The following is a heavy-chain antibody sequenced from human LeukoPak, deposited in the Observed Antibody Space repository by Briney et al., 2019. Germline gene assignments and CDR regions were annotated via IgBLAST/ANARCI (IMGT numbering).Heavy chain of an antibody. Sequence: SVKVSCKASGGTFSSYAISWVRQAPGQGLEWMGGIITIFGTANYAQKFQGRVTITADESTSTAYMELSSLRSEDTAVYYCARLSTMVRGVYFDYWGQGTLVTVSS. V-gene: IGHV1-69*13. CDR2: IITIFGTA. CDR3: ARLSTMVRGVYFDY. J-gene: IGHJ4*02. D-gene: IGHD3-10*01. CDR1: GGTFSSYA.